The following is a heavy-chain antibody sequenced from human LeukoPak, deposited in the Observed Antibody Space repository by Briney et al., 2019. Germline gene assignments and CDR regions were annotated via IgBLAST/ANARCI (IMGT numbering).Heavy chain of an antibody. CDR1: GYTFTTYA. D-gene: IGHD3-3*01. V-gene: IGHV7-4-1*02. Sequence: ASVKVSCKASGYTFTTYAMNWVRQAPGQGLEWMGWINTNTGNPTYAQGFTGRFVFSLDTSVSTAYLQVSSLKAEDAAVYYCARDETDLRVGYWGQGTLVTVSS. CDR3: ARDETDLRVGY. CDR2: INTNTGNP. J-gene: IGHJ4*02.